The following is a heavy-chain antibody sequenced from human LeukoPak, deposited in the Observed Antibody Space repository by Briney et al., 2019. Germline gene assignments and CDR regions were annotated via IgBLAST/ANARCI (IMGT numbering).Heavy chain of an antibody. CDR1: GGSFSGYY. V-gene: IGHV4-34*01. J-gene: IGHJ3*02. CDR2: INHSGST. D-gene: IGHD6-13*01. CDR3: AGGRRDGSRLKTPDAFDI. Sequence: PSETLSLTCAVYGGSFSGYYWSWIRQPPGKGLEWIGEINHSGSTNYNPPLKSRVTISVDTSKNQFSLKLSSVTAADTAVYYCAGGRRDGSRLKTPDAFDIWGQGTMVTVSS.